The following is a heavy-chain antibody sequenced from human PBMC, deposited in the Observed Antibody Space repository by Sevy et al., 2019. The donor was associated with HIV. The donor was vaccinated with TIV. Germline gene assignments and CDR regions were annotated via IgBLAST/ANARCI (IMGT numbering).Heavy chain of an antibody. D-gene: IGHD3-3*01. J-gene: IGHJ6*02. CDR3: ARDDQDSWSGYYKVLYQYIMDV. CDR1: GGSINNYW. CDR2: IYSSGTA. Sequence: SETLSLTCTVSGGSINNYWWGWIRQPAGKGLEWIGRIYSSGTADYNPSLKSRVTMSVDTARNQFSLKMSSVTAADTAVYFCARDDQDSWSGYYKVLYQYIMDVWGQGTTVTVSS. V-gene: IGHV4-4*07.